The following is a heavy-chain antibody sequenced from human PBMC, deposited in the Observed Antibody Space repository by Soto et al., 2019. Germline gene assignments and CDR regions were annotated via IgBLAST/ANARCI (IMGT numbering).Heavy chain of an antibody. J-gene: IGHJ3*02. D-gene: IGHD3-10*01. CDR1: GFNFGPFW. V-gene: IGHV3-74*01. CDR2: INSDGSTI. CDR3: ARDRGYPDSFDI. Sequence: PGGSLRLSCAASGFNFGPFWMHWVRQVPGKGLVWVSHINSDGSTIVYADSVKGRFTISRDNAKNTLFLQMNSLRVEDTAVYYCARDRGYPDSFDIWGQGTMVTVSS.